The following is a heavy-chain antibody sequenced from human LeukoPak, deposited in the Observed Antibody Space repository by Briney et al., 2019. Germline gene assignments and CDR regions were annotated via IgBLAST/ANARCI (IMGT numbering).Heavy chain of an antibody. CDR2: ISWNSGSI. Sequence: GRSLRLSCAASGFTFDDYAMHWVRQAPGKGLEWVSGISWNSGSIGYADSVKGRFTISRDNAKNSLYLQMNSLRAEDTALYYCAKGGLVGAELDYWGQGTLVTVSS. J-gene: IGHJ4*02. V-gene: IGHV3-9*01. CDR1: GFTFDDYA. CDR3: AKGGLVGAELDY. D-gene: IGHD1-26*01.